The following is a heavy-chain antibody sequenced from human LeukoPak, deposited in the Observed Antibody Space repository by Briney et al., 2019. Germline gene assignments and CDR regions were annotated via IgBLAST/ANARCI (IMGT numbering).Heavy chain of an antibody. V-gene: IGHV3-21*01. CDR1: GFTFSSYS. Sequence: PGGSLRLSCAASGFTFSSYSMNWVRQAPGKGLEWVSSISSSSSYIYYADSAKGRFTISRDNAKNSLYLQMNSLRAEDTAVYYCARMEGYRSSWYDDYWGQGTLVTVSS. J-gene: IGHJ4*02. CDR2: ISSSSSYI. D-gene: IGHD6-13*01. CDR3: ARMEGYRSSWYDDY.